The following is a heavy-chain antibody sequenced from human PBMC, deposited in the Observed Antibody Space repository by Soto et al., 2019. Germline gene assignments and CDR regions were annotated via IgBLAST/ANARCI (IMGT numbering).Heavy chain of an antibody. CDR2: ISSSSSTI. V-gene: IGHV3-48*02. J-gene: IGHJ6*02. Sequence: GGSLRLSCAASGFTFSSYSMNWVRQAPGKGLEWVSYISSSSSTIYYADSVKGRFTISRDNAKNSLYLQMNSLRDEDTAVYYCARGEQWLETYGMDVWGQGTTVTVSS. CDR1: GFTFSSYS. D-gene: IGHD6-19*01. CDR3: ARGEQWLETYGMDV.